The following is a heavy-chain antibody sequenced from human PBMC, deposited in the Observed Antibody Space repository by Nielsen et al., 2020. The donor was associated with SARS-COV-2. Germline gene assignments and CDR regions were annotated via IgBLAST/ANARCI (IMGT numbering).Heavy chain of an antibody. Sequence: SVKVSCKASGGTFSSYAITWVRQAPGQGLEWMGGSIPIFGTANYAQKFQGRVTITADESTSTAYMELSSLRSEDTAVYYCAFRGCSGGSCHGWFDPWGQGTLVTVSS. J-gene: IGHJ5*02. D-gene: IGHD2-15*01. CDR1: GGTFSSYA. V-gene: IGHV1-69*13. CDR3: AFRGCSGGSCHGWFDP. CDR2: SIPIFGTA.